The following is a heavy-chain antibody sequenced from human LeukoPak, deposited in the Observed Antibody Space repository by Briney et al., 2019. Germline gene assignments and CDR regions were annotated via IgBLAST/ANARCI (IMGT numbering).Heavy chain of an antibody. CDR3: ARGADITTDSGSYSGDGMDV. J-gene: IGHJ6*02. V-gene: IGHV4-39*07. Sequence: SETLSLTCTVSGGSIDSRSYYWDWIRQPPGKGLEWIGEINHRGSTNSNPSLKSRVTISVDTSKNQFSLNLSSVTAADTAVYYCARGADITTDSGSYSGDGMDVWGQGTTVTVSS. D-gene: IGHD1-26*01. CDR1: GGSIDSRSYY. CDR2: INHRGST.